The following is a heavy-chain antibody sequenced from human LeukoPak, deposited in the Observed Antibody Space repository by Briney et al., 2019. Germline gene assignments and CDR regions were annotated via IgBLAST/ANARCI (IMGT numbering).Heavy chain of an antibody. J-gene: IGHJ4*02. Sequence: GESLRISCKGSGYSFTSYWITWVRQMPGKGLGWMGRIDPSDSYTNYSPSFQGHVTISADKSISTAYLQWSSLKASDTAMYYCALQVGATVSVWDYWGQGTLVTVSS. D-gene: IGHD1-26*01. V-gene: IGHV5-10-1*01. CDR2: IDPSDSYT. CDR1: GYSFTSYW. CDR3: ALQVGATVSVWDY.